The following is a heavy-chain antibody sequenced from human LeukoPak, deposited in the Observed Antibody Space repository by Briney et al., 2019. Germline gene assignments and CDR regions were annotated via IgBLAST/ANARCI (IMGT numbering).Heavy chain of an antibody. CDR3: ARVRNRRLNWNDGYYYYMDV. D-gene: IGHD1-1*01. CDR2: IYHSGST. Sequence: PSETLSLTCTVSDSSISSGYYWGWIRQPPGKELEWIGSIYHSGSTYYNPSLKSRVTISVDTSKNQFSLKLSSVTAADTAVYYCARVRNRRLNWNDGYYYYMDVWGKGTTVTVSS. J-gene: IGHJ6*03. V-gene: IGHV4-38-2*02. CDR1: DSSISSGYY.